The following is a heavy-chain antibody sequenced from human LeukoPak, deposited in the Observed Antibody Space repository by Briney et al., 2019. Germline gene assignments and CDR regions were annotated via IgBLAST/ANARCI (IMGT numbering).Heavy chain of an antibody. V-gene: IGHV3-21*01. CDR2: IDFTSRYI. CDR3: ATPAAGPGAEYSLY. Sequence: PGGSLRLSCAASGFTFSSYSMNWVCQAPGKGLEWVSSIDFTSRYIYNADSVKGRFTTSRDNAKNSLDLQMNSLKVEDTAVYYCATPAAGPGAEYSLYWGQGTLVTVSS. D-gene: IGHD6-13*01. J-gene: IGHJ1*01. CDR1: GFTFSSYS.